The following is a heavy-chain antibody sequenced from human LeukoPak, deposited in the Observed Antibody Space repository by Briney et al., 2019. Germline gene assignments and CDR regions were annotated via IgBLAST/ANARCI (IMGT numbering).Heavy chain of an antibody. D-gene: IGHD2-21*01. CDR3: ARSLWPEDY. V-gene: IGHV3-11*04. Sequence: GGSLRLSCAASRFTFSDCYMTWIRQAPGKGLEWVSYIPIGGATIYYADSVKGRFTISRDNAKNSLYLQMNSLRAEDTAVYYCARSLWPEDYWGQGILVTVSS. J-gene: IGHJ4*02. CDR2: IPIGGATI. CDR1: RFTFSDCY.